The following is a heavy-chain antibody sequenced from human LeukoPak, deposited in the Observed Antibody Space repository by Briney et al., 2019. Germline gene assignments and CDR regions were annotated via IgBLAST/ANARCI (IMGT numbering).Heavy chain of an antibody. V-gene: IGHV4-34*01. CDR1: GGSFSDNS. CDR2: INQSGTI. CDR3: ARDSSIAVAGTDDAFDI. D-gene: IGHD6-19*01. Sequence: PSETLSLTCAVYGGSFSDNSYSWIRQPPGKGLEWIGEINQSGTINYNASFKSRVTISVDTSKNQFSLKMRSLTAADTAMYYCARDSSIAVAGTDDAFDIWGQGTMVTVSS. J-gene: IGHJ3*02.